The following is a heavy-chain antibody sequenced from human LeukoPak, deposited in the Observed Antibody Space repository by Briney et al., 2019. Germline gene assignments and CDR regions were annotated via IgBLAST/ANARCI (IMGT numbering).Heavy chain of an antibody. CDR1: GFTFSDYY. Sequence: GGSLRLSCAASGFTFSDYYMSWIRQAPGKGLEWVSYISSSSSHTNCADSVKGRFTISRDNAKNSLYLQMNSLRAEDTAVYYCARHQYYYGSSGYSDWGQGTLVTVSS. V-gene: IGHV3-11*06. CDR2: ISSSSSHT. D-gene: IGHD3-22*01. CDR3: ARHQYYYGSSGYSD. J-gene: IGHJ4*02.